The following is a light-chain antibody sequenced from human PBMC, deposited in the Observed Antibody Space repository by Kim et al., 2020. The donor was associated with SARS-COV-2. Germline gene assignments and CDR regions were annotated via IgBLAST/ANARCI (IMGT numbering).Light chain of an antibody. CDR3: QLWDSGSDLSV. CDR1: HIGSQP. Sequence: GGPSRITGGRNHIGSQPVHWYQQRPGQAPGLVIHNTDDRTPGAPERFSGSYAGNTATLTITGLEAADEADYYCQLWDSGSDLSVFGGGTQLTVL. J-gene: IGLJ2*01. CDR2: NTD. V-gene: IGLV3-21*04.